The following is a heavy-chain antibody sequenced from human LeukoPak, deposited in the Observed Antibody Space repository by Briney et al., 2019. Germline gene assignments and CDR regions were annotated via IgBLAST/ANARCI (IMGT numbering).Heavy chain of an antibody. D-gene: IGHD6-13*01. Sequence: KPSETLSLTCTVSGGSISSYYWSWIRQPPGKGLEWIGYIYYSGSTYYNPSLKSRVTISVDTSKNQFSLKLSSVTAADTAVYYCAKSSSWYIVWFDPWGQGTLVTVSS. CDR3: AKSSSWYIVWFDP. CDR1: GGSISSYY. V-gene: IGHV4-59*08. J-gene: IGHJ5*02. CDR2: IYYSGST.